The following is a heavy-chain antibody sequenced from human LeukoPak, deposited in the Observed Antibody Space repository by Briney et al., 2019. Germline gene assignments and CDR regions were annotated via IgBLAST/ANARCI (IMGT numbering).Heavy chain of an antibody. CDR1: GGTFSSYA. J-gene: IGHJ4*02. CDR3: AKSGGANYYDSSGYRFDY. Sequence: ASVKVSCKASGGTFSSYAISWVRQAPGQGLEWMGGIIPIFGTANYAQKFQGRVTITADKSTSTAYMELSSLRSEDTAVYYCAKSGGANYYDSSGYRFDYWGQGTLVTVSS. V-gene: IGHV1-69*06. D-gene: IGHD3-22*01. CDR2: IIPIFGTA.